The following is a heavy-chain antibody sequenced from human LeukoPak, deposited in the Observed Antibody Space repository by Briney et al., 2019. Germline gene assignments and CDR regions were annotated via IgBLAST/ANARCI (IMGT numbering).Heavy chain of an antibody. CDR3: ASVAATPFYYFDY. CDR1: GGSISRGGYS. Sequence: SETLSLTCAVSGGSISRGGYSWRWIRQPPGKSLEWIGYIYHSGSTYYNPSLKSRVTISVDRSKHQFSLKLSSVTAADTVVYYCASVAATPFYYFDYWGQGTLVTVSS. J-gene: IGHJ4*02. CDR2: IYHSGST. V-gene: IGHV4-30-2*01. D-gene: IGHD2-15*01.